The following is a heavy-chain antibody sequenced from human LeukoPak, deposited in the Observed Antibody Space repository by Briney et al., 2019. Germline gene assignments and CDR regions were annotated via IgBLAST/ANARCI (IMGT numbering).Heavy chain of an antibody. CDR2: ISYDGSNK. V-gene: IGHV3-30*04. J-gene: IGHJ6*02. D-gene: IGHD3-10*01. CDR1: GFTFSSYA. Sequence: PGGSLRLSCAASGFTFSSYAMHWVRQAPGKGLEWVAVISYDGSNKYYADSVKGRFTISRDNSKNTLYLQMNSLRAGDTAVYYCARDFGPGTNDYYYGMDVWGQGTTVTVSS. CDR3: ARDFGPGTNDYYYGMDV.